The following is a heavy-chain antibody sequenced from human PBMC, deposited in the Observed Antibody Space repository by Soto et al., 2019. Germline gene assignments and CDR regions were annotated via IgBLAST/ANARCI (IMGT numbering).Heavy chain of an antibody. CDR1: GGSIGTYY. V-gene: IGHV4-4*07. D-gene: IGHD1-26*01. CDR2: IYATGSP. Sequence: PSETLSLTCTVSGGSIGTYYWSWIRQPAGKGLEWIGRIYATGSPNYNPSLKSRVTMSVDTSKNQFSLKVTSVTAADTAVYFCAKGSGWFDPWGQGTLVTVSS. J-gene: IGHJ5*02. CDR3: AKGSGWFDP.